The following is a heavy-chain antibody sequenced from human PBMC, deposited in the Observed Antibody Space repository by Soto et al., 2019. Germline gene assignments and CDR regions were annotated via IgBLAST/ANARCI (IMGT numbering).Heavy chain of an antibody. CDR2: IYYSGST. D-gene: IGHD6-19*01. Sequence: SETLCLTCPVAGGSISSGGYYWSWIRQHPGKGLEWIGYIYYSGSTYYNPSLKSRVTISVDTSKNQFSLKLSSVTAADTAVYYCVRAGSGWYSNWFDPWGQGTLVTVSS. V-gene: IGHV4-31*03. CDR1: GGSISSGGYY. J-gene: IGHJ5*02. CDR3: VRAGSGWYSNWFDP.